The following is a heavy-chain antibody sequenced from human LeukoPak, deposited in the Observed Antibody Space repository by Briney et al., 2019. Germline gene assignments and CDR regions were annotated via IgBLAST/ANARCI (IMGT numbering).Heavy chain of an antibody. Sequence: GESLKISCKGSGYSFADSWIGWVRQMPGKGLEGMGLIYPGDSDTRYSPSFQGQVSISVDKSISTTFLQWSSLKASDTAMYYCARQYGRPFDFWGQGTLVTVSS. CDR3: ARQYGRPFDF. J-gene: IGHJ4*02. CDR2: IYPGDSDT. D-gene: IGHD4-17*01. CDR1: GYSFADSW. V-gene: IGHV5-51*01.